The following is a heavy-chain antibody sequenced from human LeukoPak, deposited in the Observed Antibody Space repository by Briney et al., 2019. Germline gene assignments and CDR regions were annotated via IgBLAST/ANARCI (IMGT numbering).Heavy chain of an antibody. CDR2: ISSNGDRI. CDR3: VKVRIPVTTVTGFDY. J-gene: IGHJ4*02. CDR1: GFTFSSYA. Sequence: GGSLRLSCSVSGFTFSSYAMYWVRQPPGKGLEYVSAISSNGDRIYYADSVKGRFTISRDNSKNTVYLQMSSLGAGDTAVYYCVKVRIPVTTVTGFDYWGQGTLVTVSS. D-gene: IGHD4-17*01. V-gene: IGHV3-64D*09.